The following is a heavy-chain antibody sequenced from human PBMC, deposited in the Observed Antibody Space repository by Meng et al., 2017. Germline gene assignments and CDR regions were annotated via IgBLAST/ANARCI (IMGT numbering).Heavy chain of an antibody. V-gene: IGHV3-11*01. CDR3: ARDLGIPPDYFDY. CDR1: GFTFSDYY. J-gene: IGHJ4*02. D-gene: IGHD2-21*01. CDR2: ISSSGSTI. Sequence: VVRGGCGGGLVKPGGSLRLSCAASGFTFSDYYMSWIRQAPGKGLEWVSYISSSGSTIYYADSVKGRFTISRDNAKNSLYLQMNSLRAEDTAVYYCARDLGIPPDYFDYWGQGTLVTVSS.